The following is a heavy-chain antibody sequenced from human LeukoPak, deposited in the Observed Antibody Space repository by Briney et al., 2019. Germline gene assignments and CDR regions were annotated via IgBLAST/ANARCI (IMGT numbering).Heavy chain of an antibody. V-gene: IGHV4-4*07. CDR1: GASISGFY. J-gene: IGHJ4*02. D-gene: IGHD3-22*01. Sequence: SETLSLTCTVSGASISGFYWTWVRQPAEKGLEWIGRLYSDGTTYYNPSLKSRVTISVDKSKNQFSLKLRSVTAADTAVYYCARGSSGTTKRYYFDNWGQGALVTVSS. CDR2: LYSDGTT. CDR3: ARGSSGTTKRYYFDN.